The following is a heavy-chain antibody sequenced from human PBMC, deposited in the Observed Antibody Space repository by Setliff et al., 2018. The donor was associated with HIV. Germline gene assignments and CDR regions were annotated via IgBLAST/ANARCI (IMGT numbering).Heavy chain of an antibody. D-gene: IGHD7-27*01. Sequence: GGSLRLSCTTSGFTFGDYAMTWVRQTPGRGLEWVGFIRSKAYGGTTEYAASVKGRFTISRDDSKGIAYLQMNSLKIEDTAVYYCADIGAGDHYWGQGTLVTVSS. V-gene: IGHV3-49*04. CDR1: GFTFGDYA. CDR2: IRSKAYGGTT. CDR3: ADIGAGDHY. J-gene: IGHJ4*02.